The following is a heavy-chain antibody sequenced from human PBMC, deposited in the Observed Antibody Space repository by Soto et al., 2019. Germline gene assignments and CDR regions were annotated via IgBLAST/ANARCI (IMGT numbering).Heavy chain of an antibody. CDR1: GGTFSSYA. J-gene: IGHJ4*02. Sequence: QVQLVQSGAEVKKPGSSVKVSCKASGGTFSSYAISWVRQAPRQGLEWMGGIIPIFGTANYAQKFQGRVTITADESTSTAYMELSSLRSEDTAVYYCAISPRPHYYDSSGYYAYWGLGTLVTVSS. V-gene: IGHV1-69*01. D-gene: IGHD3-22*01. CDR2: IIPIFGTA. CDR3: AISPRPHYYDSSGYYAY.